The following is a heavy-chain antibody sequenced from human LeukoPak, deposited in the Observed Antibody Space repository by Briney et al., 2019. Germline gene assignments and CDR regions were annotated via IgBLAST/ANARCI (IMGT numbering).Heavy chain of an antibody. CDR2: IYPPDSKT. D-gene: IGHD3-10*01. V-gene: IGHV5-51*01. J-gene: IGHJ4*02. CDR1: GYSLTSYW. Sequence: GESLKISCKASGYSLTSYWIGWVRQMPGNGLEWMGIIYPPDSKTTYSPSFQGQVSISADMSISTSYLQWSSLKASDTAIYYCARVVSLYASGTYTPNYFNYWGQGTLVTVSS. CDR3: ARVVSLYASGTYTPNYFNY.